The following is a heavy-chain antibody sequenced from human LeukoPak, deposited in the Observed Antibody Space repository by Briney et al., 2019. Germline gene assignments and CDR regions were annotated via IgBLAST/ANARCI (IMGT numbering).Heavy chain of an antibody. D-gene: IGHD3-22*01. CDR1: GFTFSSHG. V-gene: IGHV3-21*01. J-gene: IGHJ5*02. Sequence: GGSLRLSCVASGFTFSSHGMNWVRQAPGKGLEWVSSISSSSSYIYYADSVKGRFTISRDNAKNTLNLQMNSLRAEDTAVYYCARDLGQYYDTSDNWFDPWGQGTLVTVSS. CDR3: ARDLGQYYDTSDNWFDP. CDR2: ISSSSSYI.